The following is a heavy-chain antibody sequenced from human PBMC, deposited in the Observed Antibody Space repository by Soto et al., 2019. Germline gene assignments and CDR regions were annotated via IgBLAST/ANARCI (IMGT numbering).Heavy chain of an antibody. D-gene: IGHD2-2*01. V-gene: IGHV3-15*01. J-gene: IGHJ6*04. CDR1: GITFSNAW. CDR3: TTDSADIVAVPANSGRDG. CDR2: IKSITDGGTA. Sequence: GVSLRLSCAASGITFSNAWMNWVRQAPGKGLEWVVRIKSITDGGTADYAAPVKGRFTISRDDSTDTLYLQMNNLRTEDTAVYHCTTDSADIVAVPANSGRDGWGKEPRVT.